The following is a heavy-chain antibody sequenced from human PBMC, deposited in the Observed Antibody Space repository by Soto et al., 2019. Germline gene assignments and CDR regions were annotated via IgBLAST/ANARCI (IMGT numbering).Heavy chain of an antibody. CDR3: ARRGVNWFDP. J-gene: IGHJ5*02. D-gene: IGHD3-3*01. V-gene: IGHV4-59*01. CDR1: GGSISSYY. Sequence: ASETLSPTCTVSGGSISSYYWSWIRQPPGKGLEGIGYIYYSGSTNYNPPLKSRVTVSVHTSKNQFPLKLSSVPAADTDVYYCARRGVNWFDPWGQGTLVTVSS. CDR2: IYYSGST.